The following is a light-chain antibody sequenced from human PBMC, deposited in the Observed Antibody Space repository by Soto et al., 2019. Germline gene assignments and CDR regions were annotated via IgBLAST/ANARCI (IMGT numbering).Light chain of an antibody. J-gene: IGKJ4*01. Sequence: ELVWTQAQATMSLSPGDTATLSCRASQRVGSYLGWYQQRPGQAPSLLIYEASNRAPGIPARFSGSGSGTDFTLTISGIETEDFEGYYCEQRSNWHSTFGGGTQVEIK. CDR2: EAS. CDR1: QRVGSY. V-gene: IGKV3-11*01. CDR3: EQRSNWHST.